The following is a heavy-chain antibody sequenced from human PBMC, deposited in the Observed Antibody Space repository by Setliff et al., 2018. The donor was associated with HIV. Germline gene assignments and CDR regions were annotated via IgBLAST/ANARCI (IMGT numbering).Heavy chain of an antibody. CDR1: GGSIRTGTYY. CDR2: IYYDGRT. J-gene: IGHJ4*02. Sequence: SETLSLTCTVSGGSIRTGTYYWGWIRQPPGKGLEWIGSIYYDGRTFYKPSPESRLTISVDTSKNQFSLRLNSVTAADTAVYFCARGGAVSADFDSWGQGTLVTVSS. V-gene: IGHV4-39*07. D-gene: IGHD3-16*01. CDR3: ARGGAVSADFDS.